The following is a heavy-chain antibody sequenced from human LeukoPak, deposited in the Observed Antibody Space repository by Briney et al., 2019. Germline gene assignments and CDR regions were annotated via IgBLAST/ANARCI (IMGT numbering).Heavy chain of an antibody. Sequence: SETLSLTCTVSGGSISSYYWSWIRQPPGKGLEWIGYIYYSGSTNYNPSLKSRVTVSVDTSKNQFSLKLSSVTAADTAVYYCARSYYYDSSGYSFDYWGQGTLVTVSS. V-gene: IGHV4-59*01. CDR1: GGSISSYY. J-gene: IGHJ4*02. CDR3: ARSYYYDSSGYSFDY. D-gene: IGHD3-22*01. CDR2: IYYSGST.